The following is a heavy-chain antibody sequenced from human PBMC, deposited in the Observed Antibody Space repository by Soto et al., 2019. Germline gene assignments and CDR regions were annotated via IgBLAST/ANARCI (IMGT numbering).Heavy chain of an antibody. CDR2: IIPIFGTA. CDR3: ARYGGSQGYYSYYGMDV. D-gene: IGHD2-15*01. Sequence: SVKVSCKASGGTFSSYTISWVRQAPGQGLEWMGGIIPIFGTANYAQKFQGRVTITADESTSTAYMELSSLRSEDTAVYYCARYGGSQGYYSYYGMDVWGQGTTVTV. V-gene: IGHV1-69*13. J-gene: IGHJ6*02. CDR1: GGTFSSYT.